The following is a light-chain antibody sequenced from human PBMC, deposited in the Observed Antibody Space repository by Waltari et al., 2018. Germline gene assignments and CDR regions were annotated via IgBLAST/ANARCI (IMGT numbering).Light chain of an antibody. V-gene: IGKV1-39*01. J-gene: IGKJ4*01. Sequence: DIQMTQSPSSLSASVGDRVTITCRARQNINSVLNGYQQTPGKAPTLLSYAASNLESGVPSRFSGSGSGTDFTLTISSLQPADFATYYCQEIYSTPSLTFGGGTTVEIK. CDR3: QEIYSTPSLT. CDR1: QNINSV. CDR2: AAS.